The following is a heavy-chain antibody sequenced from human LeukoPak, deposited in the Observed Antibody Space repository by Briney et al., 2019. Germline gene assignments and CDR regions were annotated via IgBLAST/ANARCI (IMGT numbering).Heavy chain of an antibody. CDR3: AKGAPGYSGYDRFDY. Sequence: GGSLRLSCAASGFTFDDYAMHWVRQAPGKGLEWVSGISWNSGSIGYADSVKGRFTISRDNAKNSLYLQMNSLRAEDMALYYCAKGAPGYSGYDRFDYWGQGTLVTVSS. CDR2: ISWNSGSI. V-gene: IGHV3-9*03. CDR1: GFTFDDYA. J-gene: IGHJ4*02. D-gene: IGHD5-12*01.